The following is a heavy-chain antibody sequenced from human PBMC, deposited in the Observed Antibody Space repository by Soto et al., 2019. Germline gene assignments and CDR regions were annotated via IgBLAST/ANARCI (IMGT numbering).Heavy chain of an antibody. J-gene: IGHJ5*02. V-gene: IGHV4-39*01. D-gene: IGHD2-15*01. CDR1: GASLSSRDYY. CDR2: VFTTGTT. CDR3: ARATGWSHLSDP. Sequence: QLQVQESGPALVKPSETLSLTCTVSGASLSSRDYYWAWVRQPPGKGLEWIGSVFTTGTTYYNPSLKNGFITSLHTSENQLSLKLNSVTAADKAIYYCARATGWSHLSDPWGQGTLVTVSS.